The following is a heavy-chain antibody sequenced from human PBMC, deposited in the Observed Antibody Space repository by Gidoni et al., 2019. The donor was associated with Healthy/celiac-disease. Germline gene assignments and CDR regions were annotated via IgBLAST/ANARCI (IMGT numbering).Heavy chain of an antibody. CDR2: IWYDGSNK. D-gene: IGHD2-15*01. CDR1: GCTFSSYG. CDR3: ARGSDDPMDYYGMDV. Sequence: QVQLVETGGGVVQPGRSLSLSCAASGCTFSSYGMHWVRQAPGTGLEWVAVIWYDGSNKYYADSVKGRFTISRDNSKNTLYLQMNSLRAEDTAVYYCARGSDDPMDYYGMDVWGQGTTVTVSS. V-gene: IGHV3-33*01. J-gene: IGHJ6*02.